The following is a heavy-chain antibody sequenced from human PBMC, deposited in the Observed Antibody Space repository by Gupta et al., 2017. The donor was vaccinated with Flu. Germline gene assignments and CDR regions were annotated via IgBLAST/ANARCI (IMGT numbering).Heavy chain of an antibody. Sequence: EVQLVESGGGLVQPGGSLRLSCAASGFTFSRYWMSWVRQAPGKGLEWVANIKQDGSEKYYVDSVKGRFTISRDNAKNSLYLQMNSLRAEDTAVYYCARDRHTGYSSGYIIDYWGQGTLVTVSS. CDR3: ARDRHTGYSSGYIIDY. J-gene: IGHJ4*02. V-gene: IGHV3-7*04. D-gene: IGHD6-19*01. CDR2: IKQDGSEK. CDR1: GFTFSRYW.